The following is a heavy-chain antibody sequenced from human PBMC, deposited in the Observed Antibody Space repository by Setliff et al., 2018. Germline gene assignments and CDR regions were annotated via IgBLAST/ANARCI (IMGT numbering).Heavy chain of an antibody. D-gene: IGHD5-18*01. CDR2: ISSSGSTI. Sequence: PGGSLRLSCAASGFTFSSYEMNWVRQAPGKGLEWVSYISSSGSTIFYADSVKGRFTISRDNAKKSLYLQMNSLRAEDTAVYYCARGEYSYGYWGHGTLVTVSS. J-gene: IGHJ4*01. CDR1: GFTFSSYE. V-gene: IGHV3-48*03. CDR3: ARGEYSYGY.